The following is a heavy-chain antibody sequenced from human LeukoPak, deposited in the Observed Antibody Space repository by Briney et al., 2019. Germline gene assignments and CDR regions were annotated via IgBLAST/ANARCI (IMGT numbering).Heavy chain of an antibody. V-gene: IGHV3-21*01. CDR3: ARDRGWSLRHFDY. J-gene: IGHJ4*02. Sequence: PGGSLRLSCAASGFTFSSYSMNWVRQAPGKGLEWVSSISSSSSYICYADSVKGRFTISRDNAKNSLYLQMNSLRAEDTAVYYCARDRGWSLRHFDYWGQGTLVTVSS. D-gene: IGHD2-15*01. CDR2: ISSSSSYI. CDR1: GFTFSSYS.